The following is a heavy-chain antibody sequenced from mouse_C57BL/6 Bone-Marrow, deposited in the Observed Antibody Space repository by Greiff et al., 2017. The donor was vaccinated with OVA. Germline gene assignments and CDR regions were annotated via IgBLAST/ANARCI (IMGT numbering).Heavy chain of an antibody. J-gene: IGHJ2*01. D-gene: IGHD1-1*01. Sequence: EVQLVESGAELVRPGASVKLSCTASGFAFTDDYMHWVKQRPEQGLEWIGWIDPENGDTDYDSKFQGQATMTADTSSNTAYLQLSSLTSEDTAVYYCTPIATVVEGYWGQGTTLTVSS. V-gene: IGHV14-4*01. CDR1: GFAFTDDY. CDR3: TPIATVVEGY. CDR2: IDPENGDT.